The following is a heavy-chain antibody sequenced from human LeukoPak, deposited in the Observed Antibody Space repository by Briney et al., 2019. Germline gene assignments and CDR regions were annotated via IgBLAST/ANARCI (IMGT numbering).Heavy chain of an antibody. CDR1: GFTFSSYA. V-gene: IGHV3-15*01. Sequence: PGGSLRLSCAASGFTFSSYAMSWVRQAPGKGLEWVGRIKSKTDGGTTDYAAPVKGRFTISRDDSKNTLYLQMNSLKTEDTAVYYCTTVTLDDYINQEDYWGQGTLVTVSS. CDR3: TTVTLDDYINQEDY. CDR2: IKSKTDGGTT. D-gene: IGHD4-11*01. J-gene: IGHJ4*02.